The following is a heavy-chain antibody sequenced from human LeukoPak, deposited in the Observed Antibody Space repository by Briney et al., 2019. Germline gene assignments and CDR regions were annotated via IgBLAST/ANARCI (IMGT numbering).Heavy chain of an antibody. CDR1: GGTFSSYA. D-gene: IGHD1-26*01. CDR3: ARASEYSGSYWEPHWYFDY. CDR2: IIPIFGTA. J-gene: IGHJ4*02. Sequence: ASVKVSCKASGGTFSSYAISWVRQAPGQGLEWMGGIIPIFGTANYAQKFQGRVTITTDESTSTAYMELSSLRSEDTAVYYCARASEYSGSYWEPHWYFDYWGQGTLVTVSS. V-gene: IGHV1-69*05.